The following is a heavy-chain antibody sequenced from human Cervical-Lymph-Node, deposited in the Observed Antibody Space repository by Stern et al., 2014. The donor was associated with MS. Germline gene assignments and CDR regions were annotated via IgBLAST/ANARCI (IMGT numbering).Heavy chain of an antibody. CDR3: ARDRSLVVTPFFDY. CDR1: GGTFRNFA. J-gene: IGHJ4*02. D-gene: IGHD2-15*01. V-gene: IGHV1-69*01. Sequence: DQLVESGTEVKKPGSSVTVSCQASGGTFRNFAIAWVRQAPGQGLEWMGGIIPILGTTTYAQNFQGRVTITADDFSTTVYMELRSLRSEDTAVYYCARDRSLVVTPFFDYWGQGTLLTVSS. CDR2: IIPILGTT.